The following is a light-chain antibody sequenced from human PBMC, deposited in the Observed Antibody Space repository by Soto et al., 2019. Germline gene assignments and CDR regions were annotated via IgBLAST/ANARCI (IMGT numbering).Light chain of an antibody. J-gene: IGLJ1*01. CDR1: SSDVGRYNL. CDR3: CSFAGSGILGV. Sequence: QSALTQPASVSGSPGQSITISCTGTSSDVGRYNLVSWYQQHPGKAPKLMISEDYKRPSGVSTRSSGSKSGNTASLTISGLQAEDEADYYCCSFAGSGILGVFGTGTKVTVL. CDR2: EDY. V-gene: IGLV2-23*01.